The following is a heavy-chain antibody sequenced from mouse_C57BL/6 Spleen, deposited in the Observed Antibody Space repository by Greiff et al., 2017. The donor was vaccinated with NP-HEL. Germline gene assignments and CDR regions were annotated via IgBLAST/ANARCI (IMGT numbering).Heavy chain of an antibody. J-gene: IGHJ2*01. V-gene: IGHV1-66*01. CDR3: ARSEAYYYGDYFDY. CDR2: IYPGSGNT. D-gene: IGHD1-1*01. CDR1: GYSFTSYY. Sequence: QVHVKQSGPELVKPGASVKISCKASGYSFTSYYIHWVKQRPGQGLEWIGWIYPGSGNTKYNEKFKGKATLTADTSSSTAYMQLSSLTSEDSAVYYCARSEAYYYGDYFDYWGQGTTLTVSS.